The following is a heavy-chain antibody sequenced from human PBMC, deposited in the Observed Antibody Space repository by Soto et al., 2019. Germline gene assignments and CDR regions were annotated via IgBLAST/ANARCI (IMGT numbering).Heavy chain of an antibody. Sequence: AXGTLALTCTVSSISVRSGTDYWSWIRQPSGQGLEWIGYIHDSGNTKYNPSLKNRVTISIDTSKNQFSLKLTSVTAADTGIYYCASGEIGDTILGVPNVAYYYGLDVWGQGTTVTVSS. CDR1: SISVRSGTDY. D-gene: IGHD3-3*01. CDR3: ASGEIGDTILGVPNVAYYYGLDV. V-gene: IGHV4-61*01. CDR2: IHDSGNT. J-gene: IGHJ6*02.